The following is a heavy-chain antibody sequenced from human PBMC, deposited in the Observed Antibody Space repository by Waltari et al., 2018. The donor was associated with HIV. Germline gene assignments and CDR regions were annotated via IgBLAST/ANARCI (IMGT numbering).Heavy chain of an antibody. J-gene: IGHJ4*02. Sequence: EVQLVESGGGLIQPGGSLSLSCAASGFTVSSVYMSWVRPAPGKGLEWVSVIHSSGGTNYADSVKGRFTISRDNSKNTLYLQMNSLGAEDTAVYYCARDTTVVGTRYFDYWGRGTLVTVSS. CDR2: IHSSGGT. D-gene: IGHD6-13*01. CDR3: ARDTTVVGTRYFDY. CDR1: GFTVSSVY. V-gene: IGHV3-53*01.